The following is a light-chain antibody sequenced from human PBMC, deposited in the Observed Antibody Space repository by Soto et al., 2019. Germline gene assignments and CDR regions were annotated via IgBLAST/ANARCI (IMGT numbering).Light chain of an antibody. CDR1: QGVTTN. CDR2: DVS. Sequence: VMTQSPATLSVSPGARATLSCRAGQGVTTNFAWYQQKSGQSPRPLIYDVSIRATGVPARFSATVSETDLTITIRGLQSEDAEVYVGQQYNNWPFSFGQGTRLEIK. J-gene: IGKJ5*01. V-gene: IGKV3-15*01. CDR3: QQYNNWPFS.